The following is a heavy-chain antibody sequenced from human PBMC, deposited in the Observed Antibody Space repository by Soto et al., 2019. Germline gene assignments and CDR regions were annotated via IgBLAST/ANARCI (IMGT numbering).Heavy chain of an antibody. V-gene: IGHV1-18*01. J-gene: IGHJ4*02. D-gene: IGHD5-18*01. Sequence: ASVKVSCKASGYTFTSYGISWVRQAPGQGLEWMGWISAYNGNTNYAQKLQGRVTMTSDASTGTAYMELRSLRSDDTAVYYCARDSMSSYGYWKGFDYWGQGTLVTVSS. CDR2: ISAYNGNT. CDR3: ARDSMSSYGYWKGFDY. CDR1: GYTFTSYG.